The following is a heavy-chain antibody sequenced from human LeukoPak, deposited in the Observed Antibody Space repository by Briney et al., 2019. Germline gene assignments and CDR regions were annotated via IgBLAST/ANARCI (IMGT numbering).Heavy chain of an antibody. CDR3: ARVGIQQYVGRYYYYYYMDV. Sequence: SGTLSLTCAVSGGSISSSNWWSWVRQPPGKGLEWIGEIYHSGSTNYNPSLKSRVTISVDTSKNQFSLKLSSVTAADTAVYYCARVGIQQYVGRYYYYYYMDVWGKGTTVTISS. CDR2: IYHSGST. CDR1: GGSISSSNW. V-gene: IGHV4-4*02. J-gene: IGHJ6*03. D-gene: IGHD5-18*01.